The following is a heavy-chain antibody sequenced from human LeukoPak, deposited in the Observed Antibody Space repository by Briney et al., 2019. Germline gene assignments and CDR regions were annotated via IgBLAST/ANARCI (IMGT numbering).Heavy chain of an antibody. CDR2: ISSSSSYI. V-gene: IGHV3-21*01. CDR1: GFTFSSYS. D-gene: IGHD3-10*01. CDR3: ARDPITMVRGVIIGWFDP. J-gene: IGHJ5*02. Sequence: GGSLRLSCAASGFTFSSYSMNWVRQAPGKGLEWVSSISSSSSYIYYADSVKGRFTISRDNAKNSLYLQMNSLRAEDTAVYYCARDPITMVRGVIIGWFDPWGQGTLVTVSS.